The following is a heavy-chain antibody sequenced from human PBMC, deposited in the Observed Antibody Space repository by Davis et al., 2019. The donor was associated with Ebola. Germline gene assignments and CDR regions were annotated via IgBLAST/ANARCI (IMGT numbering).Heavy chain of an antibody. CDR1: GFIFRSYA. J-gene: IGHJ4*02. CDR2: ISSSGSTI. V-gene: IGHV3-48*04. D-gene: IGHD5-24*01. Sequence: GESLKISCAASGFIFRSYAMHWVRQAPGKGLEWVSYISSSGSTIYYADSVKGRFTISRDNAKNSLYLQMNSLRAEDTAVYYCVREGDGYKYFDLWGQGTLVTVSS. CDR3: VREGDGYKYFDL.